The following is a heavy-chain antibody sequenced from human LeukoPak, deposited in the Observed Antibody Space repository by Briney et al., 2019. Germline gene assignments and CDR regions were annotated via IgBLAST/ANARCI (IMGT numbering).Heavy chain of an antibody. V-gene: IGHV3-23*01. Sequence: GGSLRLSCAASGFTFSSYAMSWVRQAPGKGLEWVSAISGSGGSPNYADSVRGRFTISRDFSKNTLYLQMNSLRAEDTAVYYYAKDDRVSSGFNFDYWGQGTLVTVSS. CDR3: AKDDRVSSGFNFDY. D-gene: IGHD6-19*01. CDR1: GFTFSSYA. CDR2: ISGSGGSP. J-gene: IGHJ4*02.